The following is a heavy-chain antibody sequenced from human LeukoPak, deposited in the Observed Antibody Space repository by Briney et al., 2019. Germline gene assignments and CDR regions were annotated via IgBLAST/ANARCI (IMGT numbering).Heavy chain of an antibody. D-gene: IGHD3-10*01. CDR1: GYIFTGYY. Sequence: ASVKVSCKASGYIFTGYYIHCVRQAPGQGLQWMGWINPNTGGTNFAPRFQGRLTMTRDTSNNTVYMDLSRLTSDDTAMYFCARDGSSVYASGTFGVDPWGQGSLVTVSS. J-gene: IGHJ5*02. CDR2: INPNTGGT. CDR3: ARDGSSVYASGTFGVDP. V-gene: IGHV1-2*02.